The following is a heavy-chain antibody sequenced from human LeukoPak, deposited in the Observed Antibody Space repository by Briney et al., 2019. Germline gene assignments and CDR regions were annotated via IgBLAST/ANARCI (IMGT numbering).Heavy chain of an antibody. CDR3: ARWRYCTGGSCNPKTKYYFDY. D-gene: IGHD2-15*01. CDR2: LNWNGGSA. J-gene: IGHJ4*02. Sequence: PGGSLRLSCAASGFTFDDYGMSWVRQAPGKGLEWVSGLNWNGGSAGYADSVKGRFTISRDHAKNSLFLQMNSLRAEDTALYYCARWRYCTGGSCNPKTKYYFDYWGQGTLVTVSS. CDR1: GFTFDDYG. V-gene: IGHV3-20*04.